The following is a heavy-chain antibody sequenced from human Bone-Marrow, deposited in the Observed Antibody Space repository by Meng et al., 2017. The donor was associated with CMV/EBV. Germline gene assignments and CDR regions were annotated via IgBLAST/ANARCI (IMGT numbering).Heavy chain of an antibody. CDR2: TYYRSKWYN. CDR1: GGRVERSSAG. J-gene: IGHJ4*02. CDR3: TRGRRPFSFFDY. D-gene: IGHD3-16*01. Sequence: GGRVERSSAGWSWIRTPESRGLERRGKTYYRSKWYNDYAVCVKSRITNNPNTSNNQFSLQLNAVTPDDTAVYYCTRGRRPFSFFDYWGQGTLVTVSS. V-gene: IGHV6-1*01.